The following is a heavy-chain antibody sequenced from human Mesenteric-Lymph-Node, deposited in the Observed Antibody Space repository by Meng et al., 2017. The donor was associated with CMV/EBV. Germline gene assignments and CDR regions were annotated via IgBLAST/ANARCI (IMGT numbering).Heavy chain of an antibody. J-gene: IGHJ6*02. V-gene: IGHV3-66*02. D-gene: IGHD2-8*01. Sequence: GESLKISCAASGFTFSSYGMSWVRQAPGEGLEWVSVIYSGGSTYYADSVKGRFTISRDNSKNTLYLQMNSLRAEDTAVYYCARDPNGMDVWGQGTTVTVSS. CDR2: IYSGGST. CDR1: GFTFSSYG. CDR3: ARDPNGMDV.